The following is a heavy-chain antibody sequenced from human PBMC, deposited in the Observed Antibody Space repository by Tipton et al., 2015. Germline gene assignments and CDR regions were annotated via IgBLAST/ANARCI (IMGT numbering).Heavy chain of an antibody. J-gene: IGHJ5*02. CDR1: GGSVSSATFY. Sequence: TLSLTCTVSGGSVSSATFYWSWIRQSPGRGLEWIGYVHYTGSTHYNPSLKSRVTMSVDTSKNQFSLKLTSVTAADTAVYYCARDSHDYETFDAWGQGTLVTVSS. CDR2: VHYTGST. V-gene: IGHV4-61*01. CDR3: ARDSHDYETFDA. D-gene: IGHD4-17*01.